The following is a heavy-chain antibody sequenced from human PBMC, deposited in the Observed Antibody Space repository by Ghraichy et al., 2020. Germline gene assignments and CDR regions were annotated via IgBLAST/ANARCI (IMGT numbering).Heavy chain of an antibody. D-gene: IGHD2-15*01. V-gene: IGHV4-59*01. CDR2: IYYSGST. CDR1: GGSISSYY. Sequence: SETLSLTCTVSGGSISSYYWSWIRQPPGKGLEWIGYIYYSGSTNYNPSLKSRVTISVDTSKNQFSLKLSSVTAADTAVYYCARDQLGPYCSGGSCVGAFDIWGQGKMVTVSS. J-gene: IGHJ3*02. CDR3: ARDQLGPYCSGGSCVGAFDI.